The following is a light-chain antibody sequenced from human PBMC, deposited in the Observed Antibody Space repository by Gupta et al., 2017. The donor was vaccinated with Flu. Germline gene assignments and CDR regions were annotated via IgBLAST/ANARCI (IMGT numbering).Light chain of an antibody. J-gene: IGLJ3*02. Sequence: QSVLTQPPSASGTPGQRVTISCSGGGSNIGSSYIHWYQQLPGTAPKLLIYRNNQRPSGVPDRFSGSKSDTSASLTISGLRSEDEGDYYCAGWSDSLSVHWLFGGGTKLTVL. CDR1: GSNIGSSY. CDR2: RNN. V-gene: IGLV1-47*01. CDR3: AGWSDSLSVHWL.